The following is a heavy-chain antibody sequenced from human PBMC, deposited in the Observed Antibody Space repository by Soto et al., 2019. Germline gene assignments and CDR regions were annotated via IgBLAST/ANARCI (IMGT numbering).Heavy chain of an antibody. V-gene: IGHV3-21*01. Sequence: GGSLRLSCAASGFTFSSYSMNWVRQAPGKGLEWVSSISSSSSYIYYADSVKGRFTISRDNAKNSLYLQMNSLRAEDTAVYYCARVPPVVVVAAPYYYGMDVWGQGTTVTVSS. CDR2: ISSSSSYI. J-gene: IGHJ6*02. CDR3: ARVPPVVVVAAPYYYGMDV. CDR1: GFTFSSYS. D-gene: IGHD2-15*01.